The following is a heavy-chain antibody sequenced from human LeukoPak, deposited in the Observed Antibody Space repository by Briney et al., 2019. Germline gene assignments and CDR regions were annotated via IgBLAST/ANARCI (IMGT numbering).Heavy chain of an antibody. J-gene: IGHJ5*02. CDR2: INPSGGST. V-gene: IGHV1-46*01. Sequence: EASVKVSCKASGYTFTSYYMHWVRQAPGQGLEWMGIINPSGGSTSYAQKFQGRVTMTTDTSASTAYMELSSLRSEDTAVYYCARLSSHYGDYKVDPWGQGTLVTVSS. CDR3: ARLSSHYGDYKVDP. D-gene: IGHD4-17*01. CDR1: GYTFTSYY.